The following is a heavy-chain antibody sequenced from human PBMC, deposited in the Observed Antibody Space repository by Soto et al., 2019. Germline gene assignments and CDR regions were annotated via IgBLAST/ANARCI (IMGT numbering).Heavy chain of an antibody. CDR3: ASHLFGETWFDP. CDR1: GGSISSGAYY. V-gene: IGHV4-31*03. D-gene: IGHD4-17*01. Sequence: QVQLQESGPGLVKPSQTLSLTCTVSGGSISSGAYYWSWIRQHPVRGLECIGHIDDSGNTYYSPSLKSRVSISADTSKNQFSLKLKSVSAADTAVYYCASHLFGETWFDPWGHCTLVTVSS. J-gene: IGHJ5*02. CDR2: IDDSGNT.